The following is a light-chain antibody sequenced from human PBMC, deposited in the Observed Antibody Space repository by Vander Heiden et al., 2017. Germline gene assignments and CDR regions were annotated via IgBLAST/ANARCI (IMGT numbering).Light chain of an antibody. CDR1: QDISNY. J-gene: IGKJ4*01. CDR2: DAS. CDR3: QQYDNLPPGLT. V-gene: IGKV1-33*01. Sequence: DIQMTQSPSSLSASVGDRVNITCQASQDISNYLNWYQQKPGKAPKLLIYDASNLETGVPSRFSGSGSGTDFTFTISSLQPEDIATYYCQQYDNLPPGLTFGGGTKVEIK.